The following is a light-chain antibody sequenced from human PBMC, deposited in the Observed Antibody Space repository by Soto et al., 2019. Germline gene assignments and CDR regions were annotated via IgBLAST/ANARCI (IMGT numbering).Light chain of an antibody. CDR1: SSDVGGYNY. CDR2: EVS. Sequence: QSALTQPASVSGSPGQSITSSCTGTSSDVGGYNYVSWYQQHPGKAPKLMIYEVSNRPSGVSNRCSGSKSGTTASLTISGLQAEDEAGYYCSSYTSSSTLYVFGTGTKVTVL. V-gene: IGLV2-14*01. J-gene: IGLJ1*01. CDR3: SSYTSSSTLYV.